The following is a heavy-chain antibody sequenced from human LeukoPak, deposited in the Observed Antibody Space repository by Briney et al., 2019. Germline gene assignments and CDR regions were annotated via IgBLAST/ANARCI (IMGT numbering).Heavy chain of an antibody. Sequence: GGSLRLSCAASGFTFSSYGMHWVRQAPGKGLEWVAVISYDGSNKYYADSVKGRFTISRDNSKNTLYLQMNSLRAEDTAVYYCARATGYSSGWYLSGGMDVWGQGTTVTVSS. J-gene: IGHJ6*02. CDR3: ARATGYSSGWYLSGGMDV. V-gene: IGHV3-30*03. D-gene: IGHD6-19*01. CDR1: GFTFSSYG. CDR2: ISYDGSNK.